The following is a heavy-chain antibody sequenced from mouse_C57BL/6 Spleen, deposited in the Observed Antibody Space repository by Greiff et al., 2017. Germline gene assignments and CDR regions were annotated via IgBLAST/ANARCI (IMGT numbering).Heavy chain of an antibody. J-gene: IGHJ3*01. V-gene: IGHV1-82*01. CDR3: ARDSSGYRFAY. CDR1: GYAFSSSW. CDR2: IYPGDGDT. D-gene: IGHD3-2*02. Sequence: QVQLQQSGPELVKPGASVKISCKASGYAFSSSWMNWVKQRPGKGLEWIGRIYPGDGDTNYNGKFKGKATLTADKSSSTAYMRLSSLTSEDSAVYFCARDSSGYRFAYWGQGTLVTVSA.